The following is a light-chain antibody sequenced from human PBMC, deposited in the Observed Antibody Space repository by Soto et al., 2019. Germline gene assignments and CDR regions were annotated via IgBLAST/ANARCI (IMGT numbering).Light chain of an antibody. J-gene: IGKJ1*01. Sequence: EIVLTQTRGSLSLSPGEIATLSCRASQSVSNNYLAWYQQKPGQAPRLLIYGASNRATGIPDRFSGSGSGTDFTLTISRLEPEDFAVYYCQQYGSSGTFGQGTMVDIK. CDR3: QQYGSSGT. V-gene: IGKV3-20*01. CDR2: GAS. CDR1: QSVSNNY.